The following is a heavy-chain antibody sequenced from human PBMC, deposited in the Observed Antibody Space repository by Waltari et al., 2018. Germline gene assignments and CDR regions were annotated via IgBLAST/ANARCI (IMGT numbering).Heavy chain of an antibody. CDR1: GFTLSCCG. D-gene: IGHD6-19*01. CDR3: AKEIPYSNGWLHIDS. Sequence: EVQLVESGGGLVQPGGSLRLPCAASGFTLSCCGMSWVRRAPGKGLEWVSGITPGGAPYYADFVRCRFTISRDNSNNMLFLQMNSLRVDDTAIYYCAKEIPYSNGWLHIDSWGQGTLVTVSS. V-gene: IGHV3-23*04. CDR2: ITPGGAP. J-gene: IGHJ4*02.